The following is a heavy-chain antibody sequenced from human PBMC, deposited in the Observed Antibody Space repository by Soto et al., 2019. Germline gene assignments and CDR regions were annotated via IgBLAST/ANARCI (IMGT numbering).Heavy chain of an antibody. V-gene: IGHV4-34*01. D-gene: IGHD5-12*01. CDR2: IKDGGRT. Sequence: QVQLQQWGAGLLKPSETLSLNCAVNGGSLSGYYWSWIRQPPGKGLEWIGEIKDGGRTNYSPSLTSRATVSSDTSNNQFPLRLYAVTAADTGVCYCARGQEGVVATHWDQGTLVTVSS. J-gene: IGHJ4*02. CDR3: ARGQEGVVATH. CDR1: GGSLSGYY.